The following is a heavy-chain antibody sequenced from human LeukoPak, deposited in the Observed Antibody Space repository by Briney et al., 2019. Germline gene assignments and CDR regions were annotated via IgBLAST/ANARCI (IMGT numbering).Heavy chain of an antibody. J-gene: IGHJ4*02. CDR3: ARPAITDTTDFDY. CDR2: ISPDDADT. D-gene: IGHD1-14*01. Sequence: GESLEISCNTSGYRFTRYWIGWVRAVPGKGLEWRGIISPDDADTTSRPPSKGQVLIPADTSITTASLQWSSRTPAAPAMYYCARPAITDTTDFDYWGQGTLVTVSS. CDR1: GYRFTRYW. V-gene: IGHV5-51*01.